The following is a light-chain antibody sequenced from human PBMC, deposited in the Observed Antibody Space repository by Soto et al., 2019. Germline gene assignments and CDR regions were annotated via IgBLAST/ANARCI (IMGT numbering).Light chain of an antibody. CDR1: QSVSSSY. Sequence: EIVLTQSPGTLSLSPGERATLSCRASQSVSSSYLAWYQQKPGQAPRLLIYGASSSATGIPDRFSGSGSGTDFTLTISRLEPEDFAVYYCQQYGSSPRTFGPGTKLDIK. V-gene: IGKV3-20*01. CDR3: QQYGSSPRT. CDR2: GAS. J-gene: IGKJ3*01.